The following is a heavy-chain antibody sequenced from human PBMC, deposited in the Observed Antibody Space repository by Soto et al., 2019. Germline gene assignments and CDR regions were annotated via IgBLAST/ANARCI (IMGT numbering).Heavy chain of an antibody. CDR1: GFPFSSYV. Sequence: EVQLLESGGGLVQRGGSLRLSCAASGFPFSSYVMSWVRQAPGKGLEWVSGISGGGSNTFYADSVKGRFTISRDNLKNTLSLQMNSLRVEDTAVYYCVKLLRSWYGHNALDVWGQGTTVTVSS. D-gene: IGHD3-9*01. CDR2: ISGGGSNT. V-gene: IGHV3-23*01. J-gene: IGHJ6*02. CDR3: VKLLRSWYGHNALDV.